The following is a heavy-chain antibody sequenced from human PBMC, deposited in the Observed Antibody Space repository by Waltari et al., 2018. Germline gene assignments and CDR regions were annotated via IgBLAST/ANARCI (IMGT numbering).Heavy chain of an antibody. D-gene: IGHD2-21*02. CDR3: ARQGAYCGGDCYPDYGMDV. CDR1: GYSFTSYW. CDR2: IYPGDSDT. J-gene: IGHJ6*02. Sequence: EVQLVQSGAEVKKPGESLKISCKGSGYSFTSYWLGWVRQMPGKGLEWMGIIYPGDSDTRYSPSFQGQVTISADKSITTAYLQWSSLKASDTAMYYCARQGAYCGGDCYPDYGMDVWGQGTTVTVSS. V-gene: IGHV5-51*01.